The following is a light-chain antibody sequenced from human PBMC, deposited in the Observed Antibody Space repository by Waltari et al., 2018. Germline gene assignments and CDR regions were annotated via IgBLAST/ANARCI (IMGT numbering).Light chain of an antibody. V-gene: IGKV1-8*01. CDR3: QQYFTYPRT. CDR2: GAS. Sequence: AIRMTRSPSSFSASTGDRVTITCRASQGISSYLAWYQQKPGKAPKLLIYGASTLQSGVPSRLSGSGSGTDFTLTISDLQSEDFATYYCQQYFTYPRTFGQGTRVEIK. J-gene: IGKJ1*01. CDR1: QGISSY.